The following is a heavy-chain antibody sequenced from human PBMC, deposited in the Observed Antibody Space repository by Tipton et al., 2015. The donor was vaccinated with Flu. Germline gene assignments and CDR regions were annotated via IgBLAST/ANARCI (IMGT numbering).Heavy chain of an antibody. Sequence: SLRLSCAASGFTFSSYWMSWVRQAPGKGLEWVANIKQDGSEKYYVDSVKGRFTISRDNAKNSLYLQMNSLRAEDTAVYYCAGAPYSGYGGYFDYWGQGTLVTVSS. V-gene: IGHV3-7*01. CDR3: AGAPYSGYGGYFDY. CDR2: IKQDGSEK. J-gene: IGHJ4*02. CDR1: GFTFSSYW. D-gene: IGHD5-12*01.